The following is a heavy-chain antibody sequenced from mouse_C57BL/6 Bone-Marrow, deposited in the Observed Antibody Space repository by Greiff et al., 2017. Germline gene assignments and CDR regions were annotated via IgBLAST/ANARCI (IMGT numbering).Heavy chain of an antibody. CDR2: IYPGSGNT. J-gene: IGHJ4*01. Sequence: QVQLKQSGPELVKPGASVKISCKASGYSFTSYYIHWVKQRPGQGLEWIGWIYPGSGNTKYNEKFKGKATLTADTSSSTAYMQLSSLTSEDSAVYYCARRTQYYYAMDYWGQGTSVTVSS. CDR1: GYSFTSYY. V-gene: IGHV1-66*01. CDR3: ARRTQYYYAMDY.